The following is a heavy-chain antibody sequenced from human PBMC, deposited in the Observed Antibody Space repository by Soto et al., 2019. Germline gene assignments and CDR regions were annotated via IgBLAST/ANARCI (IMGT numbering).Heavy chain of an antibody. CDR3: GRPRLSIPGWYLPGFYY. D-gene: IGHD6-19*01. Sequence: QVLLVESGGGLVKPGGSLRLSCAASGFRFSDYYMSWVRQAPGKGLEWISYITTTGSNKFYADSVKGRFTISRDNSKNSLYLDMNSLRVEDTAVYYCGRPRLSIPGWYLPGFYYWGQGTLVTVSA. V-gene: IGHV3-11*01. CDR2: ITTTGSNK. J-gene: IGHJ4*02. CDR1: GFRFSDYY.